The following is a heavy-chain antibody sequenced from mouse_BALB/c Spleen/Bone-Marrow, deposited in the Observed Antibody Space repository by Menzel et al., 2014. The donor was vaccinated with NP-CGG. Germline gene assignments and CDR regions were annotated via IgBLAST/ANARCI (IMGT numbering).Heavy chain of an antibody. D-gene: IGHD1-1*01. J-gene: IGHJ4*01. CDR1: GFSLTSYG. V-gene: IGHV2-9*02. CDR3: ARGSYYEGAMDY. CDR2: IWAGGST. Sequence: VKLVESGPGLVSPSQSLSIPCTVSGFSLTSYGVHWVRQPPGKVLEWLGVIWAGGSTNYNSALMSRLSISKDNSKSQVFLKMNSLQTYDTAMYYCARGSYYEGAMDYWGQGTSVTGSS.